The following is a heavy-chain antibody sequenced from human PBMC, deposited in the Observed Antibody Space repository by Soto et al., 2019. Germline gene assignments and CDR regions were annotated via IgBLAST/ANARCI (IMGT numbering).Heavy chain of an antibody. V-gene: IGHV4-4*02. J-gene: IGHJ5*02. D-gene: IGHD6-13*01. CDR2: IYHSGST. CDR3: ARVKQQPTFSWFDP. Sequence: SETLSLTCTVSGGSISSSNWWSWVRQPPGKGLEWIGEIYHSGSTNYNPSLKSRVTISVDKSKNQFSLKLSSVTAADTAVYYCARVKQQPTFSWFDPWGQGTLVTVSS. CDR1: GGSISSSNW.